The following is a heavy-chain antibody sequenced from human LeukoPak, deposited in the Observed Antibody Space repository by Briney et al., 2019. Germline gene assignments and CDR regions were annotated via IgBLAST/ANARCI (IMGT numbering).Heavy chain of an antibody. J-gene: IGHJ4*02. Sequence: GESLKISCKASGYSFTNYWIGWVRQMPGKGLEWMGIIYPDDSDTRYSPSFQGQVTISADKTISTAYLQWSSLKASDTAMYYCATPYPRGYCSSSTCYFNYWGQGTLVTVSS. V-gene: IGHV5-51*01. CDR1: GYSFTNYW. D-gene: IGHD2-2*01. CDR3: ATPYPRGYCSSSTCYFNY. CDR2: IYPDDSDT.